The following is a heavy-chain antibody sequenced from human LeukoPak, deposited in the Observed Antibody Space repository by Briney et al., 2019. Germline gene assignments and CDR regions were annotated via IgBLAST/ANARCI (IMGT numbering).Heavy chain of an antibody. CDR3: ARVRGSYFFDF. CDR1: GFTFSSYA. J-gene: IGHJ4*02. V-gene: IGHV3-64*01. CDR2: ISSNGGST. Sequence: PGGSLRLSCAASGFTFSSYAMYWVRQAPGKGLEYVSSISSNGGSTYYANSVKGRFTISRDNSKNTLSLQMGSLRPANMAVYYCARVRGSYFFDFWGQGTLVTVSS. D-gene: IGHD1-26*01.